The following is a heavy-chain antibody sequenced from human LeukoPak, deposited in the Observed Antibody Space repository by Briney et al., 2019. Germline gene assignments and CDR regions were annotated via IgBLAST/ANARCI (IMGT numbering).Heavy chain of an antibody. Sequence: PGGSLRLSCAASGFTFSSYGMHWVRQAPGKGLEWVAVISYDGSNKYYADSVKGRFTTSRDNSKNTLYLQMNSLRAEDTAVYYCAKGPDSGSYWGWYYYGMDVWGQGTTVTVSS. CDR3: AKGPDSGSYWGWYYYGMDV. D-gene: IGHD1-26*01. J-gene: IGHJ6*02. CDR1: GFTFSSYG. CDR2: ISYDGSNK. V-gene: IGHV3-30*18.